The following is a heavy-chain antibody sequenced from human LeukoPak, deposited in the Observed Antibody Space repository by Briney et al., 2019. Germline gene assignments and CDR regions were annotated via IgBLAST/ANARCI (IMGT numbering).Heavy chain of an antibody. V-gene: IGHV3-74*01. D-gene: IGHD2-15*01. CDR3: ASESVVVSFDY. Sequence: GGSLRLSCAASGFTFSSYWMLWVRQAPGKGLVWVSRINSDGSSTSYADSVKGRFTISRDNAKNTLYLQMNSLRAEDAAVYYCASESVVVSFDYWGQGTLVTVSS. CDR2: INSDGSST. CDR1: GFTFSSYW. J-gene: IGHJ4*02.